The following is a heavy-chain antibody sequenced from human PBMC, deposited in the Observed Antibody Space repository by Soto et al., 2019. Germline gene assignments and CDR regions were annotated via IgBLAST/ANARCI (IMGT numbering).Heavy chain of an antibody. CDR1: GDSIIGIYH. J-gene: IGHJ4*02. CDR3: ARDGGSYSGIVY. Sequence: SETLSLTCAVSGDSIIGIYHWAWIRQSPGRGLEWIASIYHTGTTYYTPSLESRVTISEDTSKNQFSLKLTSMTAADTAVYYCARDGGSYSGIVYWGQGTLVTVSS. V-gene: IGHV4-38-2*02. D-gene: IGHD3-16*01. CDR2: IYHTGTT.